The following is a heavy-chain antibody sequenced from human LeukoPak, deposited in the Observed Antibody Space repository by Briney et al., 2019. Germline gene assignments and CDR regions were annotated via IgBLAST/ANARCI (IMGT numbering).Heavy chain of an antibody. CDR2: ISAYNGNT. CDR3: ARAESQWLVSNFDY. V-gene: IGHV1-18*01. CDR1: GYTFTSYS. Sequence: ASLKVSCKASGYTFTSYSISWVRQAPGQKLEWVGWISAYNGNTNYAQKLQGRVKMTLDTSTRTAYMELRSVRSDDTAVYSCARAESQWLVSNFDYWGKGPLVTVSS. J-gene: IGHJ4*02. D-gene: IGHD6-19*01.